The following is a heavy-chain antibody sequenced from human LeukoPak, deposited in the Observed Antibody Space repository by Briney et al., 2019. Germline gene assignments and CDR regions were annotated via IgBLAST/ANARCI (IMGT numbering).Heavy chain of an antibody. CDR1: GFTFSSYT. CDR3: AKDGGLWVSAHWGDS. J-gene: IGHJ4*02. D-gene: IGHD7-27*01. V-gene: IGHV3-23*01. Sequence: GGSLRLSYAASGFTFSSYTMSWVRQAPGKGLEWVSTITTSDGNTYYADSVKGRFTVSRDNSKNTLYLQMNSLRAEDTAVYYCAKDGGLWVSAHWGDSWGRGTLVTVSS. CDR2: ITTSDGNT.